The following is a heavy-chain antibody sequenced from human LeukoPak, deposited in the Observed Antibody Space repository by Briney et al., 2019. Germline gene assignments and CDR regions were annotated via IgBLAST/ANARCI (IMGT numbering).Heavy chain of an antibody. V-gene: IGHV3-23*01. CDR1: GFTFSSYT. D-gene: IGHD2-2*03. J-gene: IGHJ4*02. CDR3: AKDGGLWISAHWGDS. CDR2: ISTGGGNT. Sequence: GSLRLSCTASGFTFSSYTMSWVRQAPGKGLKWVSTISTGGGNTYYADSVQGRFTVSRDDSKNTLYLRMNSLRAEDTAVYYCAKDGGLWISAHWGDSWGRGTLVTVSS.